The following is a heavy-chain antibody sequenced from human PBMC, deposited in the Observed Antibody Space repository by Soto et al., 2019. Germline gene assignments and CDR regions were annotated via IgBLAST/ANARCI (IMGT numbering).Heavy chain of an antibody. CDR1: GGTFSSYA. V-gene: IGHV1-69*12. D-gene: IGHD5-18*01. J-gene: IGHJ4*02. Sequence: QVQLVQSGAEVKKPGSSVKVSCKASGGTFSSYAISWVRQAPGQGLEWMGGIIPIFGTANYAQKFQGRVTITADESTSTAYKELSSLRSEDTAVYYCARAVIWGYSYGYHFDYWGQGTLVTGSS. CDR3: ARAVIWGYSYGYHFDY. CDR2: IIPIFGTA.